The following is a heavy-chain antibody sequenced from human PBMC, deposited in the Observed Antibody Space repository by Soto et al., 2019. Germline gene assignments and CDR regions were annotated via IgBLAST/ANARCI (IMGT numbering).Heavy chain of an antibody. CDR2: IYYSGST. CDR3: AKVDRGYSYGHRHYYFGMDV. D-gene: IGHD5-18*01. V-gene: IGHV4-30-4*01. Sequence: SETLSLTCTVSGGSISSGDYYWSWIRQPPGKGLEWIGYIYYSGSTYYNPSLKSRVTISVDTSKNQFSLKLSSVTAADTAVYYCAKVDRGYSYGHRHYYFGMDVWGQGTTVTVSS. J-gene: IGHJ6*02. CDR1: GGSISSGDYY.